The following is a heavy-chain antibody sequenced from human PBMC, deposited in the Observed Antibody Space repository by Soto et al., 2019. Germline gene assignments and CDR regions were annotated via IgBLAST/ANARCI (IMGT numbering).Heavy chain of an antibody. CDR3: ARLSKGYCSNTSCYSVLDP. D-gene: IGHD2-2*01. J-gene: IGHJ5*02. CDR2: INPGSGAT. V-gene: IGHV1-2*02. Sequence: ASVKVCCKASRYKLDAYYLRWVRQAPIQGLEWMGWINPGSGATSYAQTFQGRVTMTRDTSLNTVYMEVTSLRPDDTAVYYCARLSKGYCSNTSCYSVLDPWGKGTLVTVSS. CDR1: RYKLDAYY.